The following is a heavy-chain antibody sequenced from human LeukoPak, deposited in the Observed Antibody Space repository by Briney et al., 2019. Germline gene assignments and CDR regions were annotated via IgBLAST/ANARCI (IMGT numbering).Heavy chain of an antibody. CDR1: GGSISSGDYY. CDR3: ARDRADYYYYGVDV. V-gene: IGHV4-30-4*01. Sequence: PSETLSLTCTVSGGSISSGDYYWSWIRQPPGKGLEWIGYIYYSGSTYYNPSLKSRVTISVDTSKNQFSLKLSSVTAADTAVCYCARDRADYYYYGVDVWGQGTTVTVSS. J-gene: IGHJ6*02. CDR2: IYYSGST. D-gene: IGHD3-10*01.